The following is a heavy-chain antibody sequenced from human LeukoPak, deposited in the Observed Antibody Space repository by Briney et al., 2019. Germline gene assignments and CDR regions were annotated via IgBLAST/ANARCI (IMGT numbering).Heavy chain of an antibody. CDR1: GFTFSSYG. Sequence: GGSLRLSCAATGFTFSSYGMHWVRQAPGKGLEWVAVISYDGGNKYYADSVKGRFTISRDNSKNTLYLQVNSLRAEDTAVFYCAKDRLSYSGSCFRDYWGQGTLVTVSS. D-gene: IGHD1-26*01. CDR3: AKDRLSYSGSCFRDY. J-gene: IGHJ4*02. V-gene: IGHV3-30*18. CDR2: ISYDGGNK.